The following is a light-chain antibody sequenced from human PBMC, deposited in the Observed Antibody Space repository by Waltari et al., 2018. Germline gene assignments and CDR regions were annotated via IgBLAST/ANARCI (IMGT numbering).Light chain of an antibody. CDR2: GAS. V-gene: IGKV3D-15*01. Sequence: EIVLTQSPATLSVSPGESVTLSCRASQTIASNLAWYHQKPGQVPRLLIYGASSRATDVATRFSGSGSGSDFTLTISSLQSEDFAVYYCQQYNNWPLTFGGVTKVAIK. CDR3: QQYNNWPLT. CDR1: QTIASN. J-gene: IGKJ4*02.